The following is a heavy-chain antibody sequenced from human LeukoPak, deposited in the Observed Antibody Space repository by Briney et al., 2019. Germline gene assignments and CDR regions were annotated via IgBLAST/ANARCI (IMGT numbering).Heavy chain of an antibody. Sequence: GGSLRLSCAASGFTFSNYWMHWVRQAPGKGLVWVSRINSGGSSTSYADSVKGRFTISRDNAKNTLYLQMNSLRAEDTAVYYCARVRPNRAGYCSGGSCYSGYDAFDIWGQGTMVTVSS. CDR2: INSGGSST. V-gene: IGHV3-74*01. CDR3: ARVRPNRAGYCSGGSCYSGYDAFDI. D-gene: IGHD2-15*01. J-gene: IGHJ3*02. CDR1: GFTFSNYW.